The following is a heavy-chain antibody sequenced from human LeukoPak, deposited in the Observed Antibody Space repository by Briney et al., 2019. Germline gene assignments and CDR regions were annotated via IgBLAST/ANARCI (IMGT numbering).Heavy chain of an antibody. V-gene: IGHV4-30-2*01. D-gene: IGHD1-26*01. CDR1: GGSISSGGYS. CDR3: ARTGSYYGVYYFDY. CDR2: IYHSGST. Sequence: KPSETLSLTCAVSGGSISSGGYSWSWIRQPSGKGLEWIGYIYHSGSTYYNPSLKSRVTISVDRSKNQFSLKLSSVTAADTAVYYCARTGSYYGVYYFDYWGQGTLVTVSS. J-gene: IGHJ4*02.